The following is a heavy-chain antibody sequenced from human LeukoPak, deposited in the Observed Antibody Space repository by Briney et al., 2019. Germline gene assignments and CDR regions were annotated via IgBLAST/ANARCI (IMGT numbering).Heavy chain of an antibody. CDR3: AKDPGAGRTTYYDFWSGYYRAYYLDY. J-gene: IGHJ4*02. CDR1: GFTFSSYA. CDR2: ISGSGGST. D-gene: IGHD3-3*01. Sequence: PGGSLRLSCAASGFTFSSYAMSWVRQAPGKGLEWVSAISGSGGSTYYADSVKGRFTISRDNSKNTLYLQMNSLRAEDTAVYYCAKDPGAGRTTYYDFWSGYYRAYYLDYWGQGTLVTVSS. V-gene: IGHV3-23*01.